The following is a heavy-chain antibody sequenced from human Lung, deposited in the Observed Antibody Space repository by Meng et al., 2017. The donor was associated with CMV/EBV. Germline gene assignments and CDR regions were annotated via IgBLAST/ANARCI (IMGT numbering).Heavy chain of an antibody. D-gene: IGHD2-2*01. J-gene: IGHJ6*02. CDR2: IRSKANSYAT. Sequence: GGSLRLXXAASGFTFSGSAMHWVRQASGKGLEWVGRIRSKANSYATAYAASVKGRFTISRDDSKNTAYLQMNSLKTEDTAVYYCTGYCSSTSCLLYYYYGMDVSGQGTTVTVSS. CDR1: GFTFSGSA. V-gene: IGHV3-73*01. CDR3: TGYCSSTSCLLYYYYGMDV.